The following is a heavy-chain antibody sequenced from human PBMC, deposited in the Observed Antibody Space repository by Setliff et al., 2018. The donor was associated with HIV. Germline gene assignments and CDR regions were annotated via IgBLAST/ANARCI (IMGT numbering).Heavy chain of an antibody. V-gene: IGHV4-4*07. CDR1: GGSMSPYY. J-gene: IGHJ2*01. CDR3: ARDWVTRSNYYGSGSPWYFDF. CDR2: VYASAYS. D-gene: IGHD3-10*01. Sequence: PSETLSLTCSVSGGSMSPYYWSWIRQPAGKGLEWIGRVYASAYSNYNPSLKSRVTMSVDTSQNQFSLKLRSVNAADTAVYYCARDWVTRSNYYGSGSPWYFDFWGRGILVTVSS.